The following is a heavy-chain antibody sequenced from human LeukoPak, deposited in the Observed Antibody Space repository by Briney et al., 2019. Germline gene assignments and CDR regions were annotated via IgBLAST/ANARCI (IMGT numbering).Heavy chain of an antibody. Sequence: GGSLRLSCAASGFTFSSHWMRWVRQAPGKGLVWVSRINSNGSATTYADSVKGRFTISRDNANNTLYLQMSSLRAEDTAVYYCARERASESYRDDYWGQGTLVTVSS. CDR3: ARERASESYRDDY. D-gene: IGHD1-26*01. CDR2: INSNGSAT. CDR1: GFTFSSHW. V-gene: IGHV3-74*01. J-gene: IGHJ4*02.